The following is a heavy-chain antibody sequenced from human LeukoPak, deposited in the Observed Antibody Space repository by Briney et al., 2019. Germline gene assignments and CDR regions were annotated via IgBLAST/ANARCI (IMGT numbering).Heavy chain of an antibody. D-gene: IGHD6-13*01. CDR2: INHSGTT. Sequence: KASETLFLTCAIYGESFSGYFCNWIRQPPGKGLEWIGEINHSGTTNYNPSLKSRVTISADASRNQFSLRLNSLTAADTALYYCARGQRDNSNWRLYDYWGQGTLVTVSS. J-gene: IGHJ4*02. CDR1: GESFSGYF. CDR3: ARGQRDNSNWRLYDY. V-gene: IGHV4-34*01.